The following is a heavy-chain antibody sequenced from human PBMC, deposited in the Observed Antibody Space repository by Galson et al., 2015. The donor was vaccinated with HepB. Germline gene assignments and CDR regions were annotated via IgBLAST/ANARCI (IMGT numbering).Heavy chain of an antibody. CDR2: ISASTTIT. D-gene: IGHD2-15*01. V-gene: IGHV3-23*01. CDR3: AYRSGGSCYSHGFDI. J-gene: IGHJ3*02. Sequence: SLRLSCAGFGFTFSGYAMGWVRQAPGKGLEWVSSISASTTITFYADSVKGRFTISIDNSKNTLFLQMNSLRAEDSAVYYCAYRSGGSCYSHGFDIRGQGTAVTVSS. CDR1: GFTFSGYA.